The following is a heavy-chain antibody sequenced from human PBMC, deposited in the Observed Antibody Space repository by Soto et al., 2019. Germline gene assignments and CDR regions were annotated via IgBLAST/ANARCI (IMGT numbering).Heavy chain of an antibody. CDR3: ARGPNYDFWSGYFRG. D-gene: IGHD3-3*01. CDR2: IYYTGTT. Sequence: PSETLSLTCAVSGYSISSGYYWGWIRQPPGKGLEWIGSIYYTGTTSYNPSLKSRVTISVDKSRNQFSLKLSSVTAADTAVYYCARGPNYDFWSGYFRGWGQGTLVTVS. CDR1: GYSISSGYY. V-gene: IGHV4-38-2*01. J-gene: IGHJ4*02.